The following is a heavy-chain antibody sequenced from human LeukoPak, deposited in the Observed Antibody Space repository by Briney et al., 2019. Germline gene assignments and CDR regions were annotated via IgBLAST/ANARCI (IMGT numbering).Heavy chain of an antibody. J-gene: IGHJ4*02. Sequence: GGSCRLSCAASGFSFSTYGMHWVRQAPGKGLEWVTVISYDGSDKYYADSVKGRFTISRDNSRNTLYLQMNSLRVEDTAVYYCAKEVGTYTLDYWGQETVVT. CDR3: AKEVGTYTLDY. CDR2: ISYDGSDK. V-gene: IGHV3-30*18. D-gene: IGHD1-26*01. CDR1: GFSFSTYG.